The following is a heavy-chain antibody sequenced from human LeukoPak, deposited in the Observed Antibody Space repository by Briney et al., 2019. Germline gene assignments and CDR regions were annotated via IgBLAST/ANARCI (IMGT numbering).Heavy chain of an antibody. Sequence: PGGSLRLSCAGSGFPFSSHGMNWVRQAPGKGLEWVSGISPGGGPTYYADSVKGRFTISRDDSKNTLYVQMKNLRAEDTAVYYCAKDGAWLRFDDWGQGILVTASA. V-gene: IGHV3-23*01. CDR1: GFPFSSHG. J-gene: IGHJ4*02. CDR2: ISPGGGPT. D-gene: IGHD5-12*01. CDR3: AKDGAWLRFDD.